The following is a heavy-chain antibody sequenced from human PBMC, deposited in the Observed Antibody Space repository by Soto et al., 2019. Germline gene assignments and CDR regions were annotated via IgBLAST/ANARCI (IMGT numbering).Heavy chain of an antibody. CDR1: GGSISSSNW. CDR2: IYHTGST. V-gene: IGHV4-4*02. Sequence: QVQLQESGPGLVKPSGTLSLTCVVSGGSISSSNWWSWVRQPPGKGLEWIGEIYHTGSTQYNPSPKSIVTRSVDEAKNQFSLRLSCGTAADTGVYYCARGSNWFDPWGQGTLVTVSS. J-gene: IGHJ5*02. CDR3: ARGSNWFDP.